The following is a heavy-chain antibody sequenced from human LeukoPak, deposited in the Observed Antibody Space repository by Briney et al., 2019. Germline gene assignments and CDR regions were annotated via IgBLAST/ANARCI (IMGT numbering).Heavy chain of an antibody. Sequence: GGSLRLSCAASGFTVSSNYMSWARQAPGKGLEWVSIIYSDSTTDYADSVKGRFTISRDTSKNTLSLQLNSLRAEDTAVYYCARGGIWGHAFDIWGQGTVVTVSS. D-gene: IGHD2-15*01. CDR1: GFTVSSNY. CDR3: ARGGIWGHAFDI. V-gene: IGHV3-66*01. J-gene: IGHJ3*02. CDR2: IYSDSTT.